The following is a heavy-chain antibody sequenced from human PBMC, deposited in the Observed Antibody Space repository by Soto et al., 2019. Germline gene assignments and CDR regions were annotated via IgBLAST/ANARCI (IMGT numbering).Heavy chain of an antibody. V-gene: IGHV1-69*01. D-gene: IGHD3-3*01. J-gene: IGHJ4*02. CDR2: IIPIFGTP. CDR1: GGSFSGFA. Sequence: QVQLVQSGAEVKKPGSSVKVSCKASGGSFSGFALSWVRQAPGQGLEWIGGIIPIFGTPNYAQKFQGRVTITEDESTYTGYMEMSGLKSEDTAIYYCARDLRIISGYYYGAFDYWGQGTLVNVPS. CDR3: ARDLRIISGYYYGAFDY.